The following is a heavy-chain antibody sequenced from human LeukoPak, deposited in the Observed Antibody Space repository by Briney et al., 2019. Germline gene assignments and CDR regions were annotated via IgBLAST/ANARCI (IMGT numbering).Heavy chain of an antibody. V-gene: IGHV1-18*01. CDR2: ISAYNGNT. J-gene: IGHJ4*02. Sequence: ASVKVSCKASGYTFTSYGISWVRQAPGQGLEWMGWISAYNGNTNYAQKLQGRVTMTTDTSTSTAYMELRSLRSDDTAVYYCARGSLHYYDSSGSPRDYWGQRTLVTVSS. CDR3: ARGSLHYYDSSGSPRDY. CDR1: GYTFTSYG. D-gene: IGHD3-22*01.